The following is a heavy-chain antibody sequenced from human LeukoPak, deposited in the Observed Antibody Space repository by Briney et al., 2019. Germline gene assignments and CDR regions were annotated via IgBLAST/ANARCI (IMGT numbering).Heavy chain of an antibody. CDR1: GFTVSRKY. Sequence: PGGSLRLSCAASGFTVSRKYMSWVRQAPGKGLEWVSDIYSSGAAYYADSVKGRFTISRDNSKNTVYLQVNSVRAEDTAVYYCVRGGGYEDFDYWGQGTLVTVSS. J-gene: IGHJ4*02. V-gene: IGHV3-66*01. D-gene: IGHD5-12*01. CDR2: IYSSGAA. CDR3: VRGGGYEDFDY.